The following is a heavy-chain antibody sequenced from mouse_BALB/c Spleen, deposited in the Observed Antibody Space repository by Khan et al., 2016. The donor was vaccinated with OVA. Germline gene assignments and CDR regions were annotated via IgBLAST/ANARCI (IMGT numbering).Heavy chain of an antibody. D-gene: IGHD2-1*01. Sequence: QVQLKESGAELAKPGASMKISCKASGYTFTTYGMHWVKQAPGQGLEWIGYIDPTTGYTEYTQKFKDRFTLTTDKSSSTAYMQLSSLTSEDSAGYYCARGGVNGIFAYGGQGTLVTVSA. CDR2: IDPTTGYT. V-gene: IGHV1-4*01. CDR3: ARGGVNGIFAY. J-gene: IGHJ3*01. CDR1: GYTFTTYG.